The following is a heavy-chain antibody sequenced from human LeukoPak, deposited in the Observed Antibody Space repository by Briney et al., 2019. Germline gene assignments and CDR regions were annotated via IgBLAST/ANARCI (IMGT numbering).Heavy chain of an antibody. CDR3: ARGRIPQFTGYLDY. J-gene: IGHJ4*02. Sequence: GGSLRLSCAASGFTFSSYAMSWVRQAPGKGLEWVSAISGSGGSTYYADSVKGRFTISRDNSKNTLYLQMNSLRPDDTAVYYCARGRIPQFTGYLDYWGQGTLVTVSS. V-gene: IGHV3-23*01. CDR2: ISGSGGST. D-gene: IGHD5-18*01. CDR1: GFTFSSYA.